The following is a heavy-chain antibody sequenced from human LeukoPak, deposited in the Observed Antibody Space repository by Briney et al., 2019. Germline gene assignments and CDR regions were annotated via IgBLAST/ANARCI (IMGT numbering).Heavy chain of an antibody. D-gene: IGHD6-19*01. CDR3: AKDRGGWSPYYYYGMDV. CDR1: GFTFDDYA. Sequence: PGRSLRLSCAASGFTFDDYAMHWVRQAPGKGLEWVSGISWNSGSIGYADSVKGRFTISRDNAKNSLYLQMNSLRAEDTALYYCAKDRGGWSPYYYYGMDVWGQGTTVTVSS. CDR2: ISWNSGSI. J-gene: IGHJ6*02. V-gene: IGHV3-9*01.